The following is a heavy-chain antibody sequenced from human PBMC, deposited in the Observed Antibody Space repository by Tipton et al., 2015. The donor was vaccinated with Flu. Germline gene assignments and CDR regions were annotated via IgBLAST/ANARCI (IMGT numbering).Heavy chain of an antibody. J-gene: IGHJ3*02. CDR1: GGSISSSSYY. V-gene: IGHV4-39*07. D-gene: IGHD2-21*02. CDR2: IYYSGST. Sequence: TLSLTCTVSGGSISSSSYYWGWIRQPPGKGLEWIGSIYYSGSTYYNPSLKSRVTVSVDTSKNQFSLKLSSVTAADTAVYYCARDPIGGVTDKDAFDIWGQGTIVTVSS. CDR3: ARDPIGGVTDKDAFDI.